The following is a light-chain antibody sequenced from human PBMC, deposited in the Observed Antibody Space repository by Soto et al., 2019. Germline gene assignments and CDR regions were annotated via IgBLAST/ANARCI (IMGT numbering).Light chain of an antibody. CDR3: QQYNKWPPLT. CDR2: GAS. V-gene: IGKV3-15*01. CDR1: QSVSTN. J-gene: IGKJ4*01. Sequence: EIVMTQSPATLSVSPGERATLSCRASQSVSTNLAWYQQKPGQAPRVLIYGASTSATGIPARFSGSGSGTEFTRTISSLQSEDFAVYYGQQYNKWPPLTFGGGTKVEIK.